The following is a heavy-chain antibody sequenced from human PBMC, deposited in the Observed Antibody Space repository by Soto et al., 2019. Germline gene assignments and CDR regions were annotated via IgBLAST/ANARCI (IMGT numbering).Heavy chain of an antibody. V-gene: IGHV3-23*01. Sequence: GSLRLSCSASGFTFSDYAIIWVLQAPGKGLEWVSAISGRGDSTYYADSVQGQFTISRDSSKNALYLQMNSLRAEDTAIYYCVKGSSAYRPYYFDYWGQGTLVTVSS. J-gene: IGHJ4*02. D-gene: IGHD3-22*01. CDR3: VKGSSAYRPYYFDY. CDR2: ISGRGDST. CDR1: GFTFSDYA.